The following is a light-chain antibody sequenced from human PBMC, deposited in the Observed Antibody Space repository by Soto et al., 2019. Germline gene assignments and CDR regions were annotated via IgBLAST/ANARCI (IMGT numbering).Light chain of an antibody. J-gene: IGLJ1*01. Sequence: QSALTQPPSASGSPGQSVTISCTGTKNDIGVYDFVSWYQHHPGKAPRLIIYEVVQRPSWVPDRFSGSKSGHTASLTVSGLQAADEADNFSKSYAGSITYVFRGGSKVTVL. CDR2: EVV. CDR3: KSYAGSITYV. V-gene: IGLV2-8*01. CDR1: KNDIGVYDF.